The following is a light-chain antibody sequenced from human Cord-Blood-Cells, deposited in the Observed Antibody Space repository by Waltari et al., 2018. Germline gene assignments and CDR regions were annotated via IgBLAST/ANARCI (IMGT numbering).Light chain of an antibody. CDR2: YDS. V-gene: IGLV3-21*04. J-gene: IGLJ2*01. CDR1: NIGCKS. Sequence: SYVLTQPPSVSVAPGKTARITCGGNNIGCKSVRWYQQKPGQAPVLVIYYDSDRPSGIRERFSGSNSGNTATLTSSRVEAGDEADYYCQVWDSSSDHVVFGGGTKLTVL. CDR3: QVWDSSSDHVV.